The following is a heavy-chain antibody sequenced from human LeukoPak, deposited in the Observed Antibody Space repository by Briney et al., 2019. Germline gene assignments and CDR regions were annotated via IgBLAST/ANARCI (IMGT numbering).Heavy chain of an antibody. Sequence: GRSLRLSCAASGFTFNSYGMHWVRQAPGKGLEWVAVISYDGSNKYYADSVKGRFAISRDNSKNTLYLQMNSLRAEDTAVYYCAKERFGGVSWFDPWGQGTLVTVSS. CDR1: GFTFNSYG. D-gene: IGHD3-16*01. V-gene: IGHV3-30*18. CDR2: ISYDGSNK. CDR3: AKERFGGVSWFDP. J-gene: IGHJ5*02.